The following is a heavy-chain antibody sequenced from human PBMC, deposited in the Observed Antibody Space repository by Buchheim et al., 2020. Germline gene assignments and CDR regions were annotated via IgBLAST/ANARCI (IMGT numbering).Heavy chain of an antibody. CDR1: GFTFSSYG. V-gene: IGHV3-30*18. D-gene: IGHD3-22*01. J-gene: IGHJ4*02. CDR3: AKGPYYSDTSGYYPLDY. Sequence: QVQLVESGAGVVQPGRSLRLSCAAFGFTFSSYGMHWVRQAPGKGLEWVAVISYDGSNEYYADSVKGRFTISRDNSKNTVYLQMNSLRAEDTAVYYCAKGPYYSDTSGYYPLDYWGQGTL. CDR2: ISYDGSNE.